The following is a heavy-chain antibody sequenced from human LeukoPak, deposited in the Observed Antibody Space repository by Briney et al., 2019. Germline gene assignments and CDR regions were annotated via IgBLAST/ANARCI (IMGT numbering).Heavy chain of an antibody. CDR3: ARDGQGYYGSGSFYGMDV. D-gene: IGHD3-10*01. Sequence: WASVTVSCTASGYTFTGYYMHWVRQAPGQGLEWMGWINPNSGGTNYAQKFQGWVTMTRDTSISTAYMELSRLRSDDTAVYYCARDGQGYYGSGSFYGMDVWGQGTTVTVSS. V-gene: IGHV1-2*04. CDR2: INPNSGGT. J-gene: IGHJ6*02. CDR1: GYTFTGYY.